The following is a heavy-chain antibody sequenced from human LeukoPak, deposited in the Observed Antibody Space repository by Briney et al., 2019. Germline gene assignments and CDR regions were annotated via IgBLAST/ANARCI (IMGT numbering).Heavy chain of an antibody. CDR1: GYTFTGYY. D-gene: IGHD6-13*01. CDR2: INPNSGGT. CDR3: ARDPSLYSSSSYYMDV. Sequence: ASVKVSCKASGYTFTGYYMHWVRQVPGQGLEWMGWINPNSGGTNYAQKFQGRVTMTRDTSISTAYMELSRLRSDDTAVYYCARDPSLYSSSSYYMDVWGKGTTVTVSS. V-gene: IGHV1-2*02. J-gene: IGHJ6*03.